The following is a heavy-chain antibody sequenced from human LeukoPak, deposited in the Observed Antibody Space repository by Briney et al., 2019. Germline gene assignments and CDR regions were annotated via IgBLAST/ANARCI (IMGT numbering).Heavy chain of an antibody. CDR3: ARVKSGLFLFFGEVFGWFDP. CDR2: IHHSGST. D-gene: IGHD3-10*01. J-gene: IGHJ5*02. V-gene: IGHV4-30-4*08. CDR1: GGSISSENDY. Sequence: SSETLSLTCTVSGGSISSENDYWSWIRQPPGKGLEWIGYIHHSGSTSYNPSLKSRVNISTDTSKNQFSLKMTSVTAADTAVYYCARVKSGLFLFFGEVFGWFDPWGQGTLVTVSS.